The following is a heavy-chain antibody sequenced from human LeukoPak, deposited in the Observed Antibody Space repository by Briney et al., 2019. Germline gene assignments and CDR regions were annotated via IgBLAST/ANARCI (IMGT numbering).Heavy chain of an antibody. V-gene: IGHV4-4*02. J-gene: IGHJ3*02. CDR2: IYHSGST. CDR3: ARRYCTGGTCYSDRGAFDI. D-gene: IGHD2-15*01. CDR1: GGSISSSNW. Sequence: SETLSLTCAVSGGSISSSNWWSWVRQPPGKGLEWIGEIYHSGSTNYNPSLESRVTISVDKSKNQFSLKLSSVTAADTAVYYCARRYCTGGTCYSDRGAFDIWGQGTMVTVSS.